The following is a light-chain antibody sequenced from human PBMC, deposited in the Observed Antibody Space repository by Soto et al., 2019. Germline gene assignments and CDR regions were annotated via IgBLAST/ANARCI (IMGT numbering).Light chain of an antibody. J-gene: IGLJ1*01. V-gene: IGLV2-14*01. CDR1: SSDIGTYDY. CDR3: SSYTSSSTYV. Sequence: QSALTQPASVSGSPGQSITISCTGTSSDIGTYDYVSWYQQHPGKAPKLMIYEVSNRPSGVSNRFSGSKSGNTASLTISGLQAADEADYYCSSYTSSSTYVFGTGTKVTVL. CDR2: EVS.